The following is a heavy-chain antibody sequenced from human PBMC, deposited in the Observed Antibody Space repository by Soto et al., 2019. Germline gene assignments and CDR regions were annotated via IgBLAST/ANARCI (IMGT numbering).Heavy chain of an antibody. CDR1: GYTFTNAG. D-gene: IGHD3-3*01. Sequence: EASVKVSCKASGYTFTNAGISGVRQAPGQGLEWMGWISTDNGNTNYAQHLQGRVSMTTDTSTSTAYMDLRSLRSDDTAVYYSARDQGITTFGVYSMYYYGMDVWGQGTTVTVSS. CDR2: ISTDNGNT. J-gene: IGHJ6*02. V-gene: IGHV1-18*01. CDR3: ARDQGITTFGVYSMYYYGMDV.